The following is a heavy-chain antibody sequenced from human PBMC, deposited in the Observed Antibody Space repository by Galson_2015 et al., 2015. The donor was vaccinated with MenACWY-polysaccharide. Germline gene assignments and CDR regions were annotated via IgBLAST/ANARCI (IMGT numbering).Heavy chain of an antibody. Sequence: SVKVSCKASGYTFTSYGISWVRQAPGQGLEWMGWISAYNGNTNYAQKLQGRVTMTTDTSTSTAYMELRSLRSDDTAVYYCTILHMDTTMTSCWGQGTLVTVSS. CDR1: GYTFTSYG. V-gene: IGHV1-18*01. CDR2: ISAYNGNT. CDR3: TILHMDTTMTSC. J-gene: IGHJ4*02. D-gene: IGHD5-18*01.